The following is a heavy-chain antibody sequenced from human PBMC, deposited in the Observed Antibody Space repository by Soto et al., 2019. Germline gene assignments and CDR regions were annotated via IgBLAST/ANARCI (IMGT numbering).Heavy chain of an antibody. Sequence: PGGSLRLSCAASGFTVRSNYMSWVRQAPGKGLEWVSVIYSGGSTYYVDSVKGRFTISRDNAKNSLSLQMNSLRAEDTALYYCATDLNWSGTWGQGTMVTVSS. D-gene: IGHD3-3*01. J-gene: IGHJ3*01. V-gene: IGHV3-53*01. CDR3: ATDLNWSGT. CDR1: GFTVRSNY. CDR2: IYSGGST.